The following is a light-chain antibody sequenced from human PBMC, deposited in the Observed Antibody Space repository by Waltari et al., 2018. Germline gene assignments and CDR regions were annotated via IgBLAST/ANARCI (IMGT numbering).Light chain of an antibody. J-gene: IGLJ3*02. CDR2: DNR. V-gene: IGLV3-21*02. Sequence: SYVLTQAPSVSVAPGQAARLTCAGAVIGRKRVHWYQQKPGHAPLLVVYDNRVRPSGIPARFSGSNSGNTAPLTISGVEAGDEADYYCQVRDSSSDYRVFGGGTKLTVL. CDR3: QVRDSSSDYRV. CDR1: VIGRKR.